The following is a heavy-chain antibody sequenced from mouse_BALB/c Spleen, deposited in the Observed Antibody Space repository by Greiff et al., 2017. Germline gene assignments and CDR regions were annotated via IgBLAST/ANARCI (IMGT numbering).Heavy chain of an antibody. Sequence: EVQRVESGGGLVQPGGSLKLSCAASGFTFSSYGMSWVRQTPDKRLELVATINSNGVSTYYPDSVKGRFTISRDNAKNTLYLQMSSLKSEDTAMYYCAREGGYYAMDYWGQGTSVTVSS. CDR3: AREGGYYAMDY. V-gene: IGHV5-6-3*01. J-gene: IGHJ4*01. CDR2: INSNGVST. CDR1: GFTFSSYG.